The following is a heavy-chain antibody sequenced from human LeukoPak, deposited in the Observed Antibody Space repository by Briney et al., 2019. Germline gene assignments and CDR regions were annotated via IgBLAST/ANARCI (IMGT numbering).Heavy chain of an antibody. D-gene: IGHD3-10*01. CDR2: IIPIFGIA. CDR3: ARDWSWFGEISYYYGMDV. J-gene: IGHJ6*02. Sequence: GASVKVSCKASGGTFSSCAISWVRQAPGQGLEWMGRIIPIFGIANYAQKFRGRVTITADKSTSTAYMELSSLRSEDTAVYYCARDWSWFGEISYYYGMDVWGQGTTVTVSS. V-gene: IGHV1-69*04. CDR1: GGTFSSCA.